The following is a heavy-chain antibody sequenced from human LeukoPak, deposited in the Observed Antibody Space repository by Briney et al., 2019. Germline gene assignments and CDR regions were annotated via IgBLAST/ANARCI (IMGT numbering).Heavy chain of an antibody. V-gene: IGHV4-4*02. CDR2: ISYSGST. D-gene: IGHD6-25*01. CDR3: ARLPTY. Sequence: PSGTLSLTCAVSGGSISSSYWWSWVRQPPGKGLEWIAYISYSGSTNYNPSLKSRVTISVDTSKNQFSLKLRSVTAADTAMYYCARLPTYWGQGTLVTVSS. CDR1: GGSISSSYW. J-gene: IGHJ4*02.